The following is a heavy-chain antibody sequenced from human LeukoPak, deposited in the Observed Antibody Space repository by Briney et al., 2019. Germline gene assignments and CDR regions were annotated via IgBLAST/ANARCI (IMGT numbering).Heavy chain of an antibody. CDR3: ERDLSLGRHEYGEAFDN. Sequence: ASVKVSCKTSGYTFTNHGISWVRQAPGQGLEWMGWISGYSGNTNYVQKFQGRVTMTTDTPTSTAYMEVRNLKSDDTAVYYCERDLSLGRHEYGEAFDNWGQGTLVIVSS. CDR2: ISGYSGNT. CDR1: GYTFTNHG. D-gene: IGHD4-17*01. J-gene: IGHJ4*02. V-gene: IGHV1-18*01.